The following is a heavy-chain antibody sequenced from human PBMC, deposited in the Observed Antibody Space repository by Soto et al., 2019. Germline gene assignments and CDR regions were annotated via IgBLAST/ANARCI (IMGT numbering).Heavy chain of an antibody. CDR1: GFTFSSYW. D-gene: IGHD3-16*02. Sequence: PGGSLRLSCAASGFTFSSYWMSWVRQAPGKGLEWVANIKQDGSEKYYVDSVKGRFTISRDNAKNSLYLQMNSLRAEDTAVYYCARDRGGYDYVWGSYRSYYFDYWGQGTLVTVSS. CDR2: IKQDGSEK. J-gene: IGHJ4*02. V-gene: IGHV3-7*01. CDR3: ARDRGGYDYVWGSYRSYYFDY.